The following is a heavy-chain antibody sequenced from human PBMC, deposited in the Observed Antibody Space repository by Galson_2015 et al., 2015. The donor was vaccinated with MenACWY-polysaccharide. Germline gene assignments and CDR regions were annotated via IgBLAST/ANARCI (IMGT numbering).Heavy chain of an antibody. CDR2: IVGSGGQA. CDR1: GFTFNNFA. V-gene: IGHV3-23*01. Sequence: SLRLSCAASGFTFNNFAMSWVRQAPGKGLEWISGIVGSGGQADYADSVRGRFTISRDNSKNTLYLQMNGLTAEDTAVYYCAKDAQWPLVATDNWGQGTLVTVSS. CDR3: AKDAQWPLVATDN. J-gene: IGHJ4*02. D-gene: IGHD5-12*01.